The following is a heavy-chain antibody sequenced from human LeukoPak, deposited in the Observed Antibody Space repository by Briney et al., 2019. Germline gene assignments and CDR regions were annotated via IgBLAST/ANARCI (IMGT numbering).Heavy chain of an antibody. CDR3: AREYCTNGVCYEGYFDY. D-gene: IGHD2-8*01. CDR2: ISYDGSNK. V-gene: IGHV3-30-3*01. CDR1: GFTFSSYA. Sequence: SLRLSCAASGFTFSSYAMHWVRQAPGKGLEWVAVISYDGSNKYYADSVKGRFTISRDNSKNTLYLQMNSLRAEDTAVYYCAREYCTNGVCYEGYFDYWGQGTLVTVSS. J-gene: IGHJ4*02.